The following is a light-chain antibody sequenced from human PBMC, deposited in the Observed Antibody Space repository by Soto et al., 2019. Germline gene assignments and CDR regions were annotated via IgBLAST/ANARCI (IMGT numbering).Light chain of an antibody. Sequence: QSVLTQPPSTSGTPGQGVTISCSGSSSNIGSNYVYWYQQVPGTAPKVLIYRNDQRPSGVPDRFSGSKSGTSASLAISGLRSDDETDYYCAAWDDNLHGMVFGGGTKLTVL. CDR3: AAWDDNLHGMV. CDR2: RND. CDR1: SSNIGSNY. J-gene: IGLJ2*01. V-gene: IGLV1-47*01.